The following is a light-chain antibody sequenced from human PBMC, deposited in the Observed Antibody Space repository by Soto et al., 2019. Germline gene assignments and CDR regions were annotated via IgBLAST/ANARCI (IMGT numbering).Light chain of an antibody. Sequence: AIQLTQSPSSLSASVGDRVTITCRASQGISSALVWYQQKPGKAPKLLIYDASSLESGVPSRFSGSGSGTDFTLTISSLQPEDFATYYCQQFNNYPHAFGQGTKVEIK. V-gene: IGKV1D-13*01. CDR3: QQFNNYPHA. CDR1: QGISSA. J-gene: IGKJ1*01. CDR2: DAS.